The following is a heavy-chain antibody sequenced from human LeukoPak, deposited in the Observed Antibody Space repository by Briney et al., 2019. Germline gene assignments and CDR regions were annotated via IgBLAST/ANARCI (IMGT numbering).Heavy chain of an antibody. J-gene: IGHJ5*02. D-gene: IGHD5-18*01. Sequence: PSETLSLTCTVSGGSISSYYWSWIRQPPGKGLEWIGYIYTSGSTNYNPSLKSRVTISVDTSKNQFSLKLSSVTAADTAVYYCARHGATAGYSYGYAYRWFDPWGQGTLVTFSS. CDR3: ARHGATAGYSYGYAYRWFDP. CDR1: GGSISSYY. CDR2: IYTSGST. V-gene: IGHV4-59*08.